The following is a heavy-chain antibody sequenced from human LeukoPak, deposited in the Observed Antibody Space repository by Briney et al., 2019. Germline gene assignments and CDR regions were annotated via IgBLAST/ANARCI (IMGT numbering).Heavy chain of an antibody. J-gene: IGHJ5*02. CDR1: GGSISSSYYY. CDR2: IYYSGST. D-gene: IGHD3-3*01. CDR3: ARESLRFLEWLPTNWFDP. Sequence: SETLSLTCTVSGGSISSSYYYWGWIRQPPGKGLEWIGSIYYSGSTYYNPSLKSRVTISVDTSKNQFSLKLSSVTAADTAVYYCARESLRFLEWLPTNWFDPWGQGTLVTVSS. V-gene: IGHV4-39*07.